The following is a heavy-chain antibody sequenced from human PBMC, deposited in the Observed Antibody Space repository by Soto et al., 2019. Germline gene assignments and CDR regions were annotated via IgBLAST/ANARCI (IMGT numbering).Heavy chain of an antibody. CDR2: IYYSGST. Sequence: PSETLSLTCTVSVGSISSGGYYWSWIRQHPGKGLEWIGYIYYSGSTYYNPSLKSRVTISVDTSKNQFSLKLSSVTAADTAVYYCARTYYYDSRLYWHFDLWGRGTLVTVSS. J-gene: IGHJ2*01. CDR1: VGSISSGGYY. CDR3: ARTYYYDSRLYWHFDL. V-gene: IGHV4-31*03. D-gene: IGHD3-22*01.